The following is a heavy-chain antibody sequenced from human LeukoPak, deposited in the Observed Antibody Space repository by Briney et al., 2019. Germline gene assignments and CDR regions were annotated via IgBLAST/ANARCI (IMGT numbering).Heavy chain of an antibody. CDR1: GGSISSGGYY. CDR3: ARAPDYSNYEGWFDP. CDR2: IYYSGST. J-gene: IGHJ5*02. Sequence: TLSLTCTVXGGSISSGGYYWSWIRQHRGKGREWIEYIYYSGSTYYNPSLKSRVTISVDTSKNQFSLKLSSVTAADTAVYYCARAPDYSNYEGWFDPWGQGTLVTVSS. V-gene: IGHV4-31*03. D-gene: IGHD4-4*01.